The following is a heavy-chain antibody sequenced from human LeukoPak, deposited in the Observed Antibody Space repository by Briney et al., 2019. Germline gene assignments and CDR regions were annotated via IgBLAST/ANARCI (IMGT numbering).Heavy chain of an antibody. Sequence: GGSLRLSCAASGFTFSSYVMHWVRQAPGKGLEWVGVIWNDGSNKYYADSVKGRFTISRDNSKNTLYLQMNSLRAEDTAVYYCAKDAMRGGPASTYYYYGMDVWGQGTTVTVSS. V-gene: IGHV3-30*02. CDR2: IWNDGSNK. CDR3: AKDAMRGGPASTYYYYGMDV. J-gene: IGHJ6*02. CDR1: GFTFSSYV. D-gene: IGHD2-2*01.